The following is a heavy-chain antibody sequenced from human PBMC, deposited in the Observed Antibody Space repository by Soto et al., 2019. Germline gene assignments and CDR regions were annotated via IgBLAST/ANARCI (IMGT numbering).Heavy chain of an antibody. V-gene: IGHV3-30-3*01. J-gene: IGHJ6*02. CDR3: ARDRAGTRYYGMDV. Sequence: GGSLRLSCAASGFTFSSYAMHWVRQAPGKGLEWVAVISYDGSNKYYADSVKGRFTISRDNSKNTLYLQMNSLRAEDTAVYYCARDRAGTRYYGMDVWGQGTTVTVSS. CDR1: GFTFSSYA. CDR2: ISYDGSNK. D-gene: IGHD6-13*01.